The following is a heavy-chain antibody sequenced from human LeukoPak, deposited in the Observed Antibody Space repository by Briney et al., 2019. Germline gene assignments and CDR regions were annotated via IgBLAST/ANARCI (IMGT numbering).Heavy chain of an antibody. CDR3: AREGYYYGSGSYGYYFDY. J-gene: IGHJ4*02. V-gene: IGHV4-39*02. D-gene: IGHD3-10*01. Sequence: SETLSLTCTVSGGSISSSSYYWGWIRQPPGKGLEWIGSIYYSGSTYYNPSLKSRVTISVDTSKNQFSLKLSSVTAADTAVYYCAREGYYYGSGSYGYYFDYWGQGTLVTVSS. CDR2: IYYSGST. CDR1: GGSISSSSYY.